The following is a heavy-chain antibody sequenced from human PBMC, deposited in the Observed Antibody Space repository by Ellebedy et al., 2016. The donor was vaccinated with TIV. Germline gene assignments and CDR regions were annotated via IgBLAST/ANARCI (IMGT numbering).Heavy chain of an antibody. CDR3: TRNPRKGGDRYPFDF. V-gene: IGHV3-49*03. CDR2: ISSKRYGGRP. J-gene: IGHJ4*02. Sequence: PGGSLRLSCITSGFTFADYAMVWFRQAPGKGLEWVGFISSKRYGGRPEHAASLKGRSTISRDDSRSIAYLQMNSLQSEDTGVYYCTRNPRKGGDRYPFDFWGQGTLVTVSS. D-gene: IGHD2-21*02. CDR1: GFTFADYA.